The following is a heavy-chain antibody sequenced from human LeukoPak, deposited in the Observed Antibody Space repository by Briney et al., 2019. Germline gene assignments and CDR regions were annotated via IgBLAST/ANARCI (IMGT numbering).Heavy chain of an antibody. J-gene: IGHJ4*02. CDR3: ARRGYNYDHFDY. D-gene: IGHD5-18*01. Sequence: SETLSLTCTVSGGSISSSNYYWGWIRQPPGKGLEWIGSIYYSGSTDYNPSLKSRVTISVDTSKNQFSLKLSSVTAADTAVYYCARRGYNYDHFDYWGQGTLVTVSS. V-gene: IGHV4-39*01. CDR1: GGSISSSNYY. CDR2: IYYSGST.